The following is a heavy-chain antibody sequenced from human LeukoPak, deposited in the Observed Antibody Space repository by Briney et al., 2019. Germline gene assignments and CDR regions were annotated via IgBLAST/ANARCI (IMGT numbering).Heavy chain of an antibody. Sequence: SETLSLTCTVSGGSISSGGYYWSWIRQHPGKGLEWIGYIYYSGSTYYNPSLKSRVTISVDTSKNQFSLKLSSVTAADTAVYXXXXXXXHYYHAPYGMDVWGQGTTVTVSS. V-gene: IGHV4-31*03. CDR1: GGSISSGGYY. D-gene: IGHD3-10*01. CDR2: IYYSGST. J-gene: IGHJ6*02. CDR3: XXXXXHYYHAPYGMDV.